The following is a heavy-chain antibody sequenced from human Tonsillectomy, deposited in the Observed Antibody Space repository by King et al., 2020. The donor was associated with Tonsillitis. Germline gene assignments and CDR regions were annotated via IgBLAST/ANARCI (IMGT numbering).Heavy chain of an antibody. D-gene: IGHD3-22*01. Sequence: VQLVESGGGVVQPGRSLRLSCAASGFTFSSYGMHWVRQAPGKGLEWVTVIWYDGSNKFYADSVNGRFTISRDNSKNTLYLQMNSLRAEDTAVYYCARGRAFYSANSAYYFDYFDYWGQGTLVTVSS. J-gene: IGHJ4*02. CDR1: GFTFSSYG. V-gene: IGHV3-33*01. CDR2: IWYDGSNK. CDR3: ARGRAFYSANSAYYFDYFDY.